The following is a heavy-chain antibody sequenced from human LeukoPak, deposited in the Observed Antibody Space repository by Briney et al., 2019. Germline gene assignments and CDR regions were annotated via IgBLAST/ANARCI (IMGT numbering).Heavy chain of an antibody. CDR2: ISDSGGST. V-gene: IGHV3-23*01. CDR3: AKGTGIAVAIFFDY. CDR1: GFTFRSYA. J-gene: IGHJ4*02. Sequence: GGSLRLSCAASGFTFRSYAMSWVRQAPGKGLEWVSAISDSGGSTYYADSVKGRFTISRDNSKNTLYLQMNSLRAEDTAVYYCAKGTGIAVAIFFDYWGQGTPVTVSS. D-gene: IGHD6-19*01.